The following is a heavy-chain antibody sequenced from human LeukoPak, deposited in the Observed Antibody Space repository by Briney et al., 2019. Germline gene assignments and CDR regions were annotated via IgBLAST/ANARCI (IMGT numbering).Heavy chain of an antibody. J-gene: IGHJ6*03. CDR2: IKQDGSEK. CDR3: AREDYSSSWYVNFHYYYYMDV. CDR1: GFTFSSYW. D-gene: IGHD6-13*01. Sequence: PGGSLRLSCAASGFTFSSYWMSWVRQAPGKGLEWVANIKQDGSEKYYVDSVKGRFTISRDNAKNSLYLQMNSLRAEDTAVYYCAREDYSSSWYVNFHYYYYMDVWGKGTTVTVSS. V-gene: IGHV3-7*01.